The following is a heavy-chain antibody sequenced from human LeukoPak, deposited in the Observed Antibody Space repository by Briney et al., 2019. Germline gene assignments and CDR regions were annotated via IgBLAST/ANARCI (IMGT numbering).Heavy chain of an antibody. Sequence: LPGGSLRLSCAASGFTFSSYAMHWVRQAPGKGLEWVAVISYDGSNKYYADSVKDRFTISRDNSKNTLYLQMNSLRAEDTAVYYCARDSGTEGAFDIWGQGTMVTVSS. CDR1: GFTFSSYA. J-gene: IGHJ3*02. V-gene: IGHV3-30-3*01. CDR2: ISYDGSNK. D-gene: IGHD6-13*01. CDR3: ARDSGTEGAFDI.